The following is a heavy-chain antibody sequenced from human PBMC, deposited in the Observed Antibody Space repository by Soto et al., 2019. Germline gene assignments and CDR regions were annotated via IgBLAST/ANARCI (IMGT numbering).Heavy chain of an antibody. D-gene: IGHD6-19*01. V-gene: IGHV1-18*04. CDR2: ISAYSGNT. CDR1: GYTFTSYG. J-gene: IGHJ6*02. CDR3: ARVGDIAVAGTSPYYYYGMDV. Sequence: ASVKVSCKASGYTFTSYGISWVRQAPGPGLEWMGWISAYSGNTNYAQKLQGRVTMTTDTSTSTAYMELRSLRSDDTAVYYCARVGDIAVAGTSPYYYYGMDVWGQGTTVTVSS.